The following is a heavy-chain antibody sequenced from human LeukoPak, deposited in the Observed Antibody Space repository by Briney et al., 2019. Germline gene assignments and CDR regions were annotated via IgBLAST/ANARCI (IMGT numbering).Heavy chain of an antibody. J-gene: IGHJ3*01. CDR2: IILIVVRT. CDR3: GRIKTVTFYLDAFDF. CDR1: RFIPRGPA. Sequence: GALRLSPAPPRFIPRGPATSSVSHAPRERVEWVSRIILIVVRTGYADSVKGRFTPSRDNAKNSLYLKMNSLRAEDTALYYCGRIKTVTFYLDAFDFWGQGTMVTVSS. V-gene: IGHV3-20*03. D-gene: IGHD4-17*01.